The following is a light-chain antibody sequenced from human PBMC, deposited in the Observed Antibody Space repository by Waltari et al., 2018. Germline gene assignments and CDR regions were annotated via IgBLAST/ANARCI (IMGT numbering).Light chain of an antibody. Sequence: EVVMTQSPATLSVSPGERVTLSCRASQSVNRFVAWYQQKPGQAPRLLIHGASTRATGIPARFSGSGSGTEFTLTISSLQSEDFAVYYCQQYNDWPPLTFGGGTKLEIK. J-gene: IGKJ4*01. CDR1: QSVNRF. CDR2: GAS. CDR3: QQYNDWPPLT. V-gene: IGKV3-15*01.